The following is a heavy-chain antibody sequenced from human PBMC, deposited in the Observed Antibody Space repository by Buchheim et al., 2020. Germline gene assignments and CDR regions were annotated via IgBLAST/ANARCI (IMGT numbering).Heavy chain of an antibody. J-gene: IGHJ4*02. CDR3: AKDLGFHFASGSSYFDS. CDR2: ASHDGTYK. D-gene: IGHD3-10*01. CDR1: GFTFSDYG. V-gene: IGHV3-30*18. Sequence: QVQLVESGGGVVQPGRFLRLSCAASGFTFSDYGMHWVRQPPGRGLEWVAVASHDGTYKYYADSVKGRFTISRDNSKNNLYLQMNSLRTGDTAIYYCAKDLGFHFASGSSYFDSWGQGAL.